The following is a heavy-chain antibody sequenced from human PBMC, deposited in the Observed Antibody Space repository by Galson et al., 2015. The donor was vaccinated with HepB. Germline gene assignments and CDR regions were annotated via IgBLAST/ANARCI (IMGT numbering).Heavy chain of an antibody. CDR1: GYTFTSYG. D-gene: IGHD2-2*01. CDR3: ARDVRWDQLFNYYYGMDV. V-gene: IGHV1-18*04. Sequence: QSGAEVKKPGASVKVSCKASGYTFTSYGISWVRQAPGQGLEWMGWISAYNGNTNYAQKLQGRVTMTTDTSTSTAYMELRSLRSDNTAVYYCARDVRWDQLFNYYYGMDVWGQGTTVTVSS. CDR2: ISAYNGNT. J-gene: IGHJ6*02.